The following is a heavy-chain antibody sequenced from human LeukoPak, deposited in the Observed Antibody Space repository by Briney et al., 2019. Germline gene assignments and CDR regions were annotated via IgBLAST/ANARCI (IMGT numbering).Heavy chain of an antibody. CDR3: ARAFSLAVVGPFDP. J-gene: IGHJ5*02. D-gene: IGHD6-19*01. V-gene: IGHV4-31*03. CDR1: GDSICSGGYY. Sequence: SSQTLSLTCTVSGDSICSGGYYWSWIRQHPGKGLEWIGYIYYSGSTYYNPSLKSRLTISVDTSKNQFSLKLSSVTAADTAVYYCARAFSLAVVGPFDPWGQGTLVTVSS. CDR2: IYYSGST.